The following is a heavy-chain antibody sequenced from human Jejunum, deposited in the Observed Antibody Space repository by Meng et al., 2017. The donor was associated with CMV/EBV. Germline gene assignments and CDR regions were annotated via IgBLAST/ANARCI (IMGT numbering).Heavy chain of an antibody. J-gene: IGHJ5*02. CDR3: ARDGVVCGDTTCRGFFS. Sequence: FNVFYMQWVRQDPGQGSEWMGWVNPKRGDTNYAQRFQGRLTLTRDPSINTAYMELSGLRYDDTAVYYCARDGVVCGDTTCRGFFSWGQGTLVTVSS. CDR2: VNPKRGDT. D-gene: IGHD2-21*01. V-gene: IGHV1-2*02. CDR1: FNVFY.